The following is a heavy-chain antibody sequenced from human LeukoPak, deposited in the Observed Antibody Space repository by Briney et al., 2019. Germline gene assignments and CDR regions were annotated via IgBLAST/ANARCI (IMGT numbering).Heavy chain of an antibody. CDR3: AREGDSGSYDSSLRFDP. Sequence: ASVKVSCKASGYTFTGYYMHWVRQAPGQGLEWMGWISAYNGNTNYAQKLQGRVTMTTDTSTSTAYMELRSLRSDDTAVYYCAREGDSGSYDSSLRFDPWGQGTLVTVSS. J-gene: IGHJ5*02. CDR2: ISAYNGNT. D-gene: IGHD1-26*01. V-gene: IGHV1-18*04. CDR1: GYTFTGYY.